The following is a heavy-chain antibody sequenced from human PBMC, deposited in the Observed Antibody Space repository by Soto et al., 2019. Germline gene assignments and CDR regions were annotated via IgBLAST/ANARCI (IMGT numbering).Heavy chain of an antibody. D-gene: IGHD1-26*01. J-gene: IGHJ6*03. Sequence: ASVKVSCKASGYTFTSYGISWVRQAPGQGLEWMGWISAYNGNTNYAQKLQGRVTMTTDTSTSTAYMELSSLRSEDTAVYYCARDATEPLYYYYYMDVWGKGTTVTVSS. CDR1: GYTFTSYG. CDR3: ARDATEPLYYYYYMDV. CDR2: ISAYNGNT. V-gene: IGHV1-18*01.